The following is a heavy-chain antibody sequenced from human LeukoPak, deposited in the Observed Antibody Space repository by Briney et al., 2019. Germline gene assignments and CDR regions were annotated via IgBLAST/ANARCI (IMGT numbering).Heavy chain of an antibody. CDR2: IIPIFGTA. D-gene: IGHD6-13*01. CDR3: ARDALAAAGSPYYYYYYMDV. J-gene: IGHJ6*03. V-gene: IGHV1-69*05. CDR1: GGTFSSYA. Sequence: SVKVSCKASGGTFSSYAISWVRQAPGQGLEWMGGIIPIFGTANYAQKFQGRVTITTDESTSTAYMELSSLRSEDTAVYYCARDALAAAGSPYYYYYYMDVWGKGTTVTVSS.